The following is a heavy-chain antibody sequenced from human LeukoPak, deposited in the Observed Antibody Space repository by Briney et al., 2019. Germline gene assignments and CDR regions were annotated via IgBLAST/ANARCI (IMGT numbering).Heavy chain of an antibody. CDR3: ARDSSGYYYLFDY. CDR1: GDSIRGYY. V-gene: IGHV4-4*07. D-gene: IGHD3-22*01. Sequence: RASETLSLTCTVSGDSIRGYYWSWIRQPAGKGLEWIGHIYTTGSTTYNPSLKSRVTMSVDTSKNQFSLKLNSVTAADTAVYYCARDSSGYYYLFDYWGQGTLVTVSS. J-gene: IGHJ4*02. CDR2: IYTTGST.